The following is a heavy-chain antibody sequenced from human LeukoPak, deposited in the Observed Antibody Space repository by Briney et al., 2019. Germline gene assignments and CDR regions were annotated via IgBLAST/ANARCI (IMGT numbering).Heavy chain of an antibody. CDR2: ISGNGGST. Sequence: GGSLRLACSASGFTFSSYPMHWVRQAPGKGLEYVSAISGNGGSTYYADSVKGRFTISRDNSKNTLYLQMSSLRTEDTAAYYCVKAQYDFWSGLDYWGQGTLVTVSS. V-gene: IGHV3-64D*09. CDR3: VKAQYDFWSGLDY. CDR1: GFTFSSYP. D-gene: IGHD3-3*01. J-gene: IGHJ4*02.